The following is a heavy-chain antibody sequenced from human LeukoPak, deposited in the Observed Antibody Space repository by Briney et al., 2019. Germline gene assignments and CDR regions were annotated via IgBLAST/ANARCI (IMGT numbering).Heavy chain of an antibody. CDR3: AKNTLLWFGELLG. CDR1: GFTFSNYA. Sequence: GGSLRLSCAASGFTFSNYAMSWVRQAPGKGLEWVSGIGGSGGSTYYADSVKGRFTNSRENSKNTLYLQMNSLRAEDTAVYYCAKNTLLWFGELLGWGQGTLVTVSS. CDR2: IGGSGGST. J-gene: IGHJ4*02. V-gene: IGHV3-23*01. D-gene: IGHD3-10*01.